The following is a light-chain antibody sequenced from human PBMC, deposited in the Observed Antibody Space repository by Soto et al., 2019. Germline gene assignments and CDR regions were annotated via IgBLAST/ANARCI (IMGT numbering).Light chain of an antibody. CDR2: EVS. CDR1: SSDVGNYNY. CDR3: SSYAGSNNLL. Sequence: QSALTQPPSGSGSPGQSVTISCTGTSSDVGNYNYVSWYQQHPGKAPKLMIHEVSKRPSGVPDRFSGSKSGNTASLTVSGLQAEDEADYYCSSYAGSNNLLFGGGTQLTVL. V-gene: IGLV2-8*01. J-gene: IGLJ2*01.